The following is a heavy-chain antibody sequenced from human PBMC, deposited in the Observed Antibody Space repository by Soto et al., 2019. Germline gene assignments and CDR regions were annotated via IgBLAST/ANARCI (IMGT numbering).Heavy chain of an antibody. V-gene: IGHV3-48*01. CDR3: ASRYCSGGSCHDAFDI. CDR2: ISSSSSTI. J-gene: IGHJ3*02. Sequence: GGSLRLSCAASGFTFSSYSMNWVRQAPGKGLEWVSYISSSSSTIYYADSVKGRFTISRDNAKNSLYLQMNSLRAEDTAVYYCASRYCSGGSCHDAFDIWGQGTMVTVSS. D-gene: IGHD2-15*01. CDR1: GFTFSSYS.